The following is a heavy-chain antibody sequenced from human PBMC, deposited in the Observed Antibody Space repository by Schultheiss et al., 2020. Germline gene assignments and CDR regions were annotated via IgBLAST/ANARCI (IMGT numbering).Heavy chain of an antibody. V-gene: IGHV3-74*01. CDR2: ISNDGTTT. CDR3: ARLSLPASPWGYYMDV. D-gene: IGHD2-15*01. CDR1: GFTFSSYW. J-gene: IGHJ6*03. Sequence: GGSLRLSCAASGFTFSSYWMHWARQVPGKGLVYVSLISNDGTTTNYADSVKGRFTISRDNAKNSLYLQMNSLRAEDSGVYYCARLSLPASPWGYYMDVWGKGTTVTVSS.